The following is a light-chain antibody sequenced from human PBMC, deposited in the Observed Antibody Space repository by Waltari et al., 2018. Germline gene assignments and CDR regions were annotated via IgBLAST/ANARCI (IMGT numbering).Light chain of an antibody. CDR3: QHYVRLPAT. V-gene: IGKV3-20*01. CDR1: LSVSRA. CDR2: GAA. J-gene: IGKJ1*01. Sequence: EVVLTQSPGTLSLSPGERATLSFRASLSVSRALAWYQQKPGQAPRLLIYGAAIRATGIPDRFSGSGSGTDFSLTISRLEPADSAMYYCQHYVRLPATFGQGTKVEIK.